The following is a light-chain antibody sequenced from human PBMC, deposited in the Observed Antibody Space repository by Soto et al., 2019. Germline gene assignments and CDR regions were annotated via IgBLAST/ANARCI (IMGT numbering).Light chain of an antibody. CDR2: FAS. V-gene: IGKV3-11*01. J-gene: IGKJ4*02. Sequence: EIVLTQSPATLSLSPGERATLSCRNSPSVTTYLDWYQQKPGQAPRLLVYFASYRATGIPARFSGSGSGTDFPLTISSLEPADFAVYYCQRRSDWPLTFGGGTKVEIK. CDR3: QRRSDWPLT. CDR1: PSVTTY.